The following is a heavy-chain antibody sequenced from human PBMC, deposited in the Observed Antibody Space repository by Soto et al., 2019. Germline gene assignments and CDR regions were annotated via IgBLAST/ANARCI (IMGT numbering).Heavy chain of an antibody. J-gene: IGHJ6*02. V-gene: IGHV2-26*01. D-gene: IGHD4-17*01. Sequence: SGPTLVNPTETLTLTCTVSGFSLTTGKMGVSWIRQPPGKALEWLAHIFSDNERTYSTSLQGRRTISKDTSGSQGVLSMTNVDPVDTATYYCARMNVDSYQFYYAMDVWGQGTTVTVSS. CDR3: ARMNVDSYQFYYAMDV. CDR1: GFSLTTGKMG. CDR2: IFSDNER.